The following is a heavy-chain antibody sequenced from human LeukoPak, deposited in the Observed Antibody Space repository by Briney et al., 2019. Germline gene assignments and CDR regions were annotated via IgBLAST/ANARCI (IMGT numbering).Heavy chain of an antibody. D-gene: IGHD2-2*02. CDR2: ISGSGSST. Sequence: GGSLRLSCAASGFTFSSYAMSWVRQVPGKGLEWVSAISGSGSSTYYADSVKGRFTISRDNSKNTLYLQMSSLRAEDTALYYCSKGPPAAIHYFDYWGLGTLVTVSS. V-gene: IGHV3-23*01. CDR3: SKGPPAAIHYFDY. CDR1: GFTFSSYA. J-gene: IGHJ4*02.